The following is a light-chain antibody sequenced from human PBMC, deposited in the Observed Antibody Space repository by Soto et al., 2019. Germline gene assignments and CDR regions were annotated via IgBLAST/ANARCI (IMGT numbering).Light chain of an antibody. CDR3: AAWDDSLNALWV. V-gene: IGLV1-44*01. J-gene: IGLJ3*02. CDR2: NTN. Sequence: QLVLTQPPSASATPGQRVTISCSGGRSNVGNNVVSWFQQLPGTAPKLLIYNTNQRPSGVPDRFSGSKSGTSASLAISRLQSEDEGDYYCAAWDDSLNALWVFGGGTKLAVL. CDR1: RSNVGNNV.